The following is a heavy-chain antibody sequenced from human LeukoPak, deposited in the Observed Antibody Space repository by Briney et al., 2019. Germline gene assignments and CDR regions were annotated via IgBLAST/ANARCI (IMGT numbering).Heavy chain of an antibody. CDR3: ARHGGSSSPWFDP. V-gene: IGHV4-39*01. Sequence: SETLSLTCTVSGGSISSSSYYWGWIRQPPGKGLEWIGSIYYSGSTYYNPSLKSRVTISVDTSKNQFSLKLSSVTAADTAVCYCARHGGSSSPWFDPWGQGTLVTVSS. CDR2: IYYSGST. CDR1: GGSISSSSYY. D-gene: IGHD2-2*01. J-gene: IGHJ5*02.